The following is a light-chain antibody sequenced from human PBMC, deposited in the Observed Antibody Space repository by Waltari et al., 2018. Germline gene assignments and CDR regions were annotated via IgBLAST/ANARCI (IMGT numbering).Light chain of an antibody. CDR2: KAS. CDR3: QQYVSYS. Sequence: DIQMTQSPSTLSASVGDRATITCRASPNIDNLLAWYQHKPGKAPTLLIYKASSLEGGAPSRFSGSGSGTDFTLTISSLRPDDFATYYCQQYVSYSFGPGTKVEI. J-gene: IGKJ1*01. V-gene: IGKV1-5*03. CDR1: PNIDNL.